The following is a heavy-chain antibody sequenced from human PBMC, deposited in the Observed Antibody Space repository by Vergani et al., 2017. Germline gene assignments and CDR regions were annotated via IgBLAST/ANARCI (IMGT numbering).Heavy chain of an antibody. Sequence: QVQLVQSGAEVKKPGSSVKVSCKASGGTFSSYTISWVRQAPGQGLEWMGRIIPILGIANYAQKFQGRVTITADKSTSTAYMELSSLRSEDTAVYYCARGPGIMVRGWFDPWGQGTLVTVSS. J-gene: IGHJ5*02. CDR2: IIPILGIA. CDR3: ARGPGIMVRGWFDP. CDR1: GGTFSSYT. D-gene: IGHD3-10*01. V-gene: IGHV1-69*02.